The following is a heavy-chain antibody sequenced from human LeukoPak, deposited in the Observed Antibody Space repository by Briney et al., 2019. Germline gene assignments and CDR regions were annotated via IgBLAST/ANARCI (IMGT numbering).Heavy chain of an antibody. CDR2: IYHSGST. D-gene: IGHD4-23*01. CDR3: ARDSTTVVTH. CDR1: GGSISSGGYY. J-gene: IGHJ4*02. Sequence: PSETLSLTCTVSGGSISSGGYYWSWIRQPPGRGLEWIGYIYHSGSTYYNPSLKSRVTISVDRSKNQFSLKLSSVTAADTAVYYCARDSTTVVTHWGQGTLVTVSS. V-gene: IGHV4-30-2*01.